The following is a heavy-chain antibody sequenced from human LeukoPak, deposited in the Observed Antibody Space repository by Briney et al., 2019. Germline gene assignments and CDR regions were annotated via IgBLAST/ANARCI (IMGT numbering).Heavy chain of an antibody. Sequence: SETLSLTCAVYGGSFSGYYWSWIRQPPGKGLEWIGEINHSGGTNYNPSLKSRVTISVDTSKNQFSLKLSSVTAADTAVYYCARGRGEYYYDSSGYYPWWGQGTLVTVSS. CDR1: GGSFSGYY. CDR3: ARGRGEYYYDSSGYYPW. V-gene: IGHV4-34*01. CDR2: INHSGGT. J-gene: IGHJ4*02. D-gene: IGHD3-22*01.